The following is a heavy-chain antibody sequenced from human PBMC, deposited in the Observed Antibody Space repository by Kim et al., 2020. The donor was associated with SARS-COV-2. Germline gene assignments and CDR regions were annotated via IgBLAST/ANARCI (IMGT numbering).Heavy chain of an antibody. D-gene: IGHD1-26*01. Sequence: QKFQGRVTMTEDTSTDTAYMELSSLRSEDTAVYYCATDKGEVLPLGAFDIWGQGTMVTVSS. J-gene: IGHJ3*02. CDR3: ATDKGEVLPLGAFDI. V-gene: IGHV1-24*01.